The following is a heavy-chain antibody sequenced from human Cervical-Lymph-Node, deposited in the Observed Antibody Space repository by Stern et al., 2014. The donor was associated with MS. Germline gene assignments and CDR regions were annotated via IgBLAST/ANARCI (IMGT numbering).Heavy chain of an antibody. CDR1: GFSLSTTGVS. Sequence: QVTLQESGPTLVKPTQTLTLTCTFSGFSLSTTGVSVGWIRQPPGKALEWLALIYWDDNKRYSPSLESRLTVTKDPSKNQVILTLTNMEPVDTATYYCAHRLESKLQFDPWGQGTLVTVSS. V-gene: IGHV2-5*02. CDR2: IYWDDNK. J-gene: IGHJ5*02. D-gene: IGHD5-24*01. CDR3: AHRLESKLQFDP.